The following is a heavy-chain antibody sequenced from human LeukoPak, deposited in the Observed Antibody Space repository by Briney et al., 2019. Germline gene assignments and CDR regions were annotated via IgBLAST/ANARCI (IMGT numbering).Heavy chain of an antibody. D-gene: IGHD5-18*01. CDR1: GFTFSSYG. Sequence: PGRSLRLSCAASGFTFSSYGMHWVRQAPGRGLEWVAVIWYDGSNKYYADSVKGRFTISRDNSKNTLYLQMNSLRAEDTAVYYCAKDLNSYGYDYFDYWSQGTLVTVSS. CDR3: AKDLNSYGYDYFDY. J-gene: IGHJ4*02. CDR2: IWYDGSNK. V-gene: IGHV3-33*06.